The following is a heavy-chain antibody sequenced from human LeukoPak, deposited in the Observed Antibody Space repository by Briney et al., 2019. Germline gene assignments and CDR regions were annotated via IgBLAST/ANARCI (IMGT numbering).Heavy chain of an antibody. CDR1: GFTFSSYS. CDR2: IHGDGIST. D-gene: IGHD1-1*01. V-gene: IGHV3-74*01. J-gene: IGHJ4*02. Sequence: PGGSLRLSCEASGFTFSSYSMHWVRQAPGKGLVWVSRIHGDGISTTYADSVKGRFTISRDNAKNTLYLQMNSLRAEDTAVYFCASGELDSLYYFDYWGQGTLVTVSS. CDR3: ASGELDSLYYFDY.